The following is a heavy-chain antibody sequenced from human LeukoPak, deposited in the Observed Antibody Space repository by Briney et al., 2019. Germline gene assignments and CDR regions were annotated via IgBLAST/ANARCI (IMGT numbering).Heavy chain of an antibody. D-gene: IGHD2-21*01. J-gene: IGHJ5*02. CDR1: GGSFRGAPYY. Sequence: SETPSLTCTVSGGSFRGAPYYWGWIRQPPGKGLERIGSVFYSGATYSNPSLRSRVTISSDPSKNQFSLKLSSVTDADTAVYYCARDGEYRNWFDPWGQGTLVTVSS. CDR2: VFYSGAT. CDR3: ARDGEYRNWFDP. V-gene: IGHV4-39*07.